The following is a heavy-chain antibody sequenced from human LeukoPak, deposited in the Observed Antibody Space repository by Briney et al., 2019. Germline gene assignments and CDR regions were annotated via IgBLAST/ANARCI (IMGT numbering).Heavy chain of an antibody. CDR1: GGSVSSGSYY. J-gene: IGHJ6*02. V-gene: IGHV4-61*01. CDR3: ARGGLYYYDCSGYYGGGYYYGMDV. Sequence: SETLSLTCTVSGGSVSSGSYYWSWIRQPPGKGLEWIGYIYYSGSTNYNPSLKSRVTISVDTSKNQFSLKLSSVTAADTAVYYCARGGLYYYDCSGYYGGGYYYGMDVWGQGTAVTVSS. CDR2: IYYSGST. D-gene: IGHD3-22*01.